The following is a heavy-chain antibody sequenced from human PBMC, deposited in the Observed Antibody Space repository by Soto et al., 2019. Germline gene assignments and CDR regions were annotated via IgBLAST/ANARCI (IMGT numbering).Heavy chain of an antibody. CDR2: ISGSGGST. CDR1: GFTFSSYA. V-gene: IGHV3-23*01. J-gene: IGHJ4*02. CDR3: AKWHSGYVIEGDFDY. D-gene: IGHD5-12*01. Sequence: GGSLRLSCAASGFTFSSYAMSWVRQAPGKGLEWVSAISGSGGSTYYADSVKGRFTISRDNSKNTLYLQMNSLRAEDTAVYYCAKWHSGYVIEGDFDYWGQGTLVTVSS.